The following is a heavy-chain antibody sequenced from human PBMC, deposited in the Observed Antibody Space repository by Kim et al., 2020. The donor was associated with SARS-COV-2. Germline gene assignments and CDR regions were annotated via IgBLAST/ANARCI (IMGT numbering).Heavy chain of an antibody. J-gene: IGHJ6*02. CDR3: AKDYRHSIAIFGVIYYYGMDV. V-gene: IGHV3-30*18. CDR1: GFAFSNYG. Sequence: GGSLRLSCAASGFAFSNYGMHWVRQAPGKGLEWVAVISYDGSNKYYADSVKGRFTISRDNSKNTLSLHMNSLRAEDTAVYYCAKDYRHSIAIFGVIYYYGMDVWGQGTTVTVSS. CDR2: ISYDGSNK. D-gene: IGHD3-3*01.